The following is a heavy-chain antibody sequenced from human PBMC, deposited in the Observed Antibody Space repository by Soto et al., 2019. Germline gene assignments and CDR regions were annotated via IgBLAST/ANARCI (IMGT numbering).Heavy chain of an antibody. CDR1: GFTFSSYA. V-gene: IGHV3-23*01. CDR2: ISGSGGST. Sequence: VQLLESGGGLVQPGGSLRLSCAASGFTFSSYAMSWVRQAPGKGLEWVSAISGSGGSTYYADSVKGRFTISRDNSKNTLYLQMNSLRAEDTAVYYCAKEGAVYGSGRYYYYYMDVWGKGTTVTVSS. J-gene: IGHJ6*03. D-gene: IGHD3-10*01. CDR3: AKEGAVYGSGRYYYYYMDV.